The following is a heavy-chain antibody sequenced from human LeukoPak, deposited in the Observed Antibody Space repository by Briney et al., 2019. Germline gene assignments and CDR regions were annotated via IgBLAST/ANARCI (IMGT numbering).Heavy chain of an antibody. CDR2: IYHSGNT. J-gene: IGHJ5*02. Sequence: GSLRLSCAASGFTFSTYAMSWVRQSPGKGLEWIGEIYHSGNTNYNPSLKSRVAISLDKSSNQFSLRLTSVTAADTAVYYCARRREGLGTTGTTEGIWFDPWGQGTLVTVSS. D-gene: IGHD1-1*01. V-gene: IGHV4-4*02. CDR1: GFTFSTYAM. CDR3: ARRREGLGTTGTTEGIWFDP.